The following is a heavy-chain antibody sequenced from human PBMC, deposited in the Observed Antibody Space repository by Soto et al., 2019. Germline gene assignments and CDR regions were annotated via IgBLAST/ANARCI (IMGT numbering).Heavy chain of an antibody. CDR1: GGSVSSGSYY. V-gene: IGHV4-61*01. CDR3: ARYCSSTSCYTGGDYYYGMDV. CDR2: IYYSGST. Sequence: SETLSLTCTVSGGSVSSGSYYWSWIRQPPGKGLEWIGYIYYSGSTDYNPSLKSRVTISVDTSKNQFSLKLSAVTASDTAVYYCARYCSSTSCYTGGDYYYGMDVWGQGTTVTVSS. D-gene: IGHD2-2*02. J-gene: IGHJ6*02.